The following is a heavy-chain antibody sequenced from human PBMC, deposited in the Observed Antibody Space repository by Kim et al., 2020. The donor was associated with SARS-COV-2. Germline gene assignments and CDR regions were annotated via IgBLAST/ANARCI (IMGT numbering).Heavy chain of an antibody. Sequence: GGSLRLSCAASGFTFSSYGMHWVRQAPGKGLEWVAAIWCGGSNKYYADSVKGRFTISRDNSKNTLYLQMNSLRAEDTAVYYCARDLLVGATSYGMDVWGQGTTVTVSS. CDR2: IWCGGSNK. CDR3: ARDLLVGATSYGMDV. CDR1: GFTFSSYG. V-gene: IGHV3-33*01. D-gene: IGHD1-26*01. J-gene: IGHJ6*02.